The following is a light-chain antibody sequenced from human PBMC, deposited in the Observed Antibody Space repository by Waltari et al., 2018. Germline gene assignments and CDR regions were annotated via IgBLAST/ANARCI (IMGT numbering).Light chain of an antibody. Sequence: QSVLTQPSSVSGAPGQRVTISCTGSSSNIGADYDVNWYQQLPGTPPKLLIYGNSNRPAGVHDRVSGSTSGTSASLAITGLLPEDEAHYYCQSYDSTQSGWVFGGGTKLTVL. J-gene: IGLJ3*02. CDR2: GNS. V-gene: IGLV1-40*01. CDR3: QSYDSTQSGWV. CDR1: SSNIGADYD.